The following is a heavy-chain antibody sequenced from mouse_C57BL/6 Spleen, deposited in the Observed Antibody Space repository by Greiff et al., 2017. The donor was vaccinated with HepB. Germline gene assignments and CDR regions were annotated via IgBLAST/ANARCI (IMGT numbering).Heavy chain of an antibody. Sequence: QVQLKESGPGLVAPSQRLSITCTASGFSLTSYAISWVRQPPGKGLEWLGVIWTGGGTNYNSALKSRLSISKDNSKSQVFLKMSRLQTDDTARYYCARRSYYYGSSLDYWGQGTTLTVSS. J-gene: IGHJ2*01. CDR1: GFSLTSYA. CDR2: IWTGGGT. D-gene: IGHD1-1*01. CDR3: ARRSYYYGSSLDY. V-gene: IGHV2-9-1*01.